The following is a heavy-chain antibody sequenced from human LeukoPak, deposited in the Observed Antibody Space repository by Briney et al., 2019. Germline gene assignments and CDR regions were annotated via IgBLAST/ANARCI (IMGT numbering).Heavy chain of an antibody. D-gene: IGHD5-12*01. CDR1: GYTFTSYG. V-gene: IGHV1-18*01. Sequence: ASVKVSCKASGYTFTSYGISWVRQAPGQGLEWMGWISAYNGNTNYAQKLQGRVTMTTDTSTSTAYMELRSLRSDDTAVYYCARDDPGWLRLADAFDIWGQGTMVTVSS. J-gene: IGHJ3*02. CDR3: ARDDPGWLRLADAFDI. CDR2: ISAYNGNT.